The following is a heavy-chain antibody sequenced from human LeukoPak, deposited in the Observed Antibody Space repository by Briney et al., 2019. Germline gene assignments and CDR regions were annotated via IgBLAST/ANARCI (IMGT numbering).Heavy chain of an antibody. D-gene: IGHD2-15*01. CDR2: IYPGDSDT. V-gene: IGHV5-51*01. CDR3: ARQEYCSGGSCYTWFDP. Sequence: GESLKISCKGSGYSFTSYWIGWVRQMPGKGLEWMGIIYPGDSDTRYSPSFQGQVTISADKSISTAYLQWSSLKASDTAMYYCARQEYCSGGSCYTWFDPWGQGTLVTVSS. CDR1: GYSFTSYW. J-gene: IGHJ5*02.